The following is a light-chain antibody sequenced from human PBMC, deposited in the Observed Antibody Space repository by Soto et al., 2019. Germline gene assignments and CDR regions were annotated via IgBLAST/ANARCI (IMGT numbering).Light chain of an antibody. CDR3: QQTYNSPYT. CDR2: TSG. V-gene: IGKV1-39*01. CDR1: QRITTY. J-gene: IGKJ2*01. Sequence: IHMTQSPSSLSASVGDRVTITCRASQRITTYLNWYQQKPGEAPKLLIATSGTLQRGVPSRFTGSGSGTDFTLTITGLQPADFATSFCQQTYNSPYTFGQGTKLEIK.